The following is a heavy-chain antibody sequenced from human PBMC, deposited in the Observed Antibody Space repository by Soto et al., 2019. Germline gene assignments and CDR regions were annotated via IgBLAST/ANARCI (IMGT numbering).Heavy chain of an antibody. J-gene: IGHJ6*02. CDR2: IYYSGST. Sequence: SETLSLTCTVSGGSISSSSYYWGWIRQPPGKGLEWIGSIYYSGSTYYNPSLKSRVTISVDTSKNQFSLKLSSVTAADTAVYYCASHYGSGSYYIPYYYYYGMDVWGQGTTVTVSS. CDR3: ASHYGSGSYYIPYYYYYGMDV. D-gene: IGHD3-10*01. CDR1: GGSISSSSYY. V-gene: IGHV4-39*01.